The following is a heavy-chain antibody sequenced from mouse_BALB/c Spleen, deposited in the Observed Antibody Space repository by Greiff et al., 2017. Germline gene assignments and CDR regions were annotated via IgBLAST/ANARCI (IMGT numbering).Heavy chain of an antibody. V-gene: IGHV3-2*02. CDR3: ARFTTAFWYFDV. J-gene: IGHJ1*01. CDR1: GYSITSDYA. CDR2: ISYSGST. D-gene: IGHD1-2*01. Sequence: EVKLMESGPGLVKPSQSLSLTCTVTGYSITSDYAWNWIRQFPGNKLEWMGYISYSGSTSYNPSLKSRISITRDTSKNQFFLQLNSVTTEDTATYYCARFTTAFWYFDVWGAGTTVTVSS.